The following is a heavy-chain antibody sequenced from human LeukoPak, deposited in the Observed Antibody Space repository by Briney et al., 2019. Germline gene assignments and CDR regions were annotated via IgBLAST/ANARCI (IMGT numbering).Heavy chain of an antibody. CDR1: GFTFSNYG. D-gene: IGHD3-10*01. CDR3: ARGRSITLLRGVAMSDGFDI. CDR2: TDTSGNYI. V-gene: IGHV3-21*01. J-gene: IGHJ3*02. Sequence: KPGGSLRLSCTASGFTFSNYGMNSVRQAPGKGLEWVSFTDTSGNYIYYGDSVKGRFTISRDNAKNLVFLQMNSLRAEDTAVYYCARGRSITLLRGVAMSDGFDIWGQGAMVAVSS.